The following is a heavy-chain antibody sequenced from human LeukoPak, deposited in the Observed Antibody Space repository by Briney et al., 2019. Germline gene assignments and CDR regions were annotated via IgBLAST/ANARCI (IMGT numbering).Heavy chain of an antibody. D-gene: IGHD5-12*01. Sequence: ASVKVSCKASGYTFTSCGISWVRQAPGQGLEWMGWISAYNGNTNYAQKLQGRVTMTTDTSTSTAYMELRSLRSDDTAVYYCARDSYSGYAADDWGQGTLVTVSS. V-gene: IGHV1-18*01. CDR2: ISAYNGNT. CDR3: ARDSYSGYAADD. J-gene: IGHJ4*02. CDR1: GYTFTSCG.